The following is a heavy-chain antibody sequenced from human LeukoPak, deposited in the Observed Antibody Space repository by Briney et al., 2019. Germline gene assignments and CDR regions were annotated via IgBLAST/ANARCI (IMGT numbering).Heavy chain of an antibody. Sequence: PGGSLRLSCAASGFIVSSNYMSWVRQAPGKGLEWVSVIYSDGSTYYADSVKGRFTISRDNSKNTLYLQMNSLRAEDTAVYYCARALRFLEWLVPSYYYYYMDVWGKGTTVTVSS. J-gene: IGHJ6*03. CDR3: ARALRFLEWLVPSYYYYYMDV. CDR2: IYSDGST. CDR1: GFIVSSNY. D-gene: IGHD3-3*01. V-gene: IGHV3-53*01.